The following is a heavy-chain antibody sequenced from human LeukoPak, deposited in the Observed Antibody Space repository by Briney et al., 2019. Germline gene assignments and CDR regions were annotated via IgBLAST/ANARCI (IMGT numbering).Heavy chain of an antibody. D-gene: IGHD5-12*01. Sequence: GSLRLSCAASGFTVSTNYMSWVRQAPGKGLEWVSVISSGGTPYYADSVKGRFTISRDSSENTLYLQMHSLRAEDTAVYYCARGGAGYAFDYWGQGTLVTVSS. CDR2: ISSGGTP. CDR1: GFTVSTNY. J-gene: IGHJ4*02. V-gene: IGHV3-66*02. CDR3: ARGGAGYAFDY.